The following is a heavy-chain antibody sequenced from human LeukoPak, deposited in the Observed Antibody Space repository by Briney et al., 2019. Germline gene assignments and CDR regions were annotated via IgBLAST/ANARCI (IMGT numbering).Heavy chain of an antibody. CDR2: ITGSGGTT. CDR1: GFIFTNYA. Sequence: GGSLRLSCAASGFIFTNYAVSWVRQAPGKGLEWVSAITGSGGTTYFADSVKGRFSISRDNSKNMVYLQMNSLRAEDMAVYYCXXXXXXYFD. V-gene: IGHV3-23*01. J-gene: IGHJ4*01. CDR3: XXXXXXYFD.